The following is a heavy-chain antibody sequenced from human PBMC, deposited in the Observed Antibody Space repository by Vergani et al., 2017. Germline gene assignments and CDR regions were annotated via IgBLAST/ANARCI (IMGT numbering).Heavy chain of an antibody. Sequence: VELLESGGGVVQPGGSLRLSCAASGFTFSVYGVHWVRQAPGKGLEWVAFIRIDGSEQYYADTVKGRFTVSRDNSKYTLYLQIHSLRPEDTALYYCARDEKRGYYASDLPYWGQGTLVTVSS. V-gene: IGHV3-30*02. D-gene: IGHD3-3*01. CDR1: GFTFSVYG. J-gene: IGHJ4*02. CDR2: IRIDGSEQ. CDR3: ARDEKRGYYASDLPY.